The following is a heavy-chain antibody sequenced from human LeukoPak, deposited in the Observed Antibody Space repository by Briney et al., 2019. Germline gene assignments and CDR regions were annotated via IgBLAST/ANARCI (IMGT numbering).Heavy chain of an antibody. CDR3: ARDHDDSSGYFPFDI. D-gene: IGHD3-22*01. Sequence: SETLSLTCTVSGGSISSYYWSWIRQPPGKGLEWIGYIYYSGSTNYNPSLKSRVTISVDTSKNQFSLKLSSVTAADTAVYYCARDHDDSSGYFPFDIWGQGTMVTVSS. J-gene: IGHJ3*02. CDR1: GGSISSYY. V-gene: IGHV4-59*01. CDR2: IYYSGST.